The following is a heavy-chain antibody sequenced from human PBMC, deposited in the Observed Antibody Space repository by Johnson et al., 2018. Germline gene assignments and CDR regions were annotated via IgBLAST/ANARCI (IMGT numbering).Heavy chain of an antibody. CDR2: INQDGSEK. CDR1: GFTLSSYW. J-gene: IGHJ1*01. CDR3: ARGLYGDYGDVEYFQH. V-gene: IGHV3-7*01. Sequence: VQLVQSGGGLVEPGGSLRLSCAVSGFTLSSYWMSWVRQAPGKGLEWVANINQDGSEKYYVDSVKGRFTISRDNAKNSLYLQMNSLRAEDTAVYYCARGLYGDYGDVEYFQHWGQGTLVTVSS. D-gene: IGHD4-17*01.